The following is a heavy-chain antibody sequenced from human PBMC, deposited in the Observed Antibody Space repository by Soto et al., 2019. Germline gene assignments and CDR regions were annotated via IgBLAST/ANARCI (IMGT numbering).Heavy chain of an antibody. Sequence: SETLSLTCTVSGGSISSGDYYWSWIRQPPGKGLEWIAYIHNSVSTHYNPSLESRVTISVDTSKNQFSLKLSSVTAADTAVYYCARSRYSGSYFFDYWGQGILVTVSS. CDR1: GGSISSGDYY. J-gene: IGHJ4*02. CDR2: IHNSVST. D-gene: IGHD1-26*01. CDR3: ARSRYSGSYFFDY. V-gene: IGHV4-30-4*01.